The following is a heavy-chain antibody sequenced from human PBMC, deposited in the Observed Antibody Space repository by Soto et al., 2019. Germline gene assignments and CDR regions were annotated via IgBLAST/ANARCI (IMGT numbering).Heavy chain of an antibody. CDR1: GYTFTSYA. CDR2: INAGNGHT. V-gene: IGHV1-3*01. CDR3: ARSSGFYYVDY. D-gene: IGHD3-22*01. Sequence: VSVKLCSKASGYTFTSYALYWVHQAPVQRLEWMGWINAGNGHTKYSQKFQGRVTITRDTSASTAYMELTSLRSEDTAVYYCARSSGFYYVDYWGQGTLVTVSS. J-gene: IGHJ4*02.